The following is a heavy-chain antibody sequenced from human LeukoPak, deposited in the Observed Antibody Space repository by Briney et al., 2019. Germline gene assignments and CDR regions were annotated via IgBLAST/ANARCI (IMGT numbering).Heavy chain of an antibody. Sequence: SVKVSCKASGGTFSSYPFTWVRQAPGQGLEWMGEITPIFGAANYAQTFQGRVTITADESTSTVFMELSSLRSDDTAVYYCARGREWGESGAFDIWGQGTMVTVSS. CDR3: ARGREWGESGAFDI. CDR1: GGTFSSYP. V-gene: IGHV1-69*13. J-gene: IGHJ3*02. D-gene: IGHD1-1*01. CDR2: ITPIFGAA.